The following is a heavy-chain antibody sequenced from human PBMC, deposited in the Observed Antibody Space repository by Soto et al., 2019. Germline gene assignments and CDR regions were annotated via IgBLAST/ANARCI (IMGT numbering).Heavy chain of an antibody. CDR3: AKDILGYCSSTSCSHDAFDI. D-gene: IGHD2-2*01. CDR2: ISWNSGSI. J-gene: IGHJ3*02. V-gene: IGHV3-9*01. CDR1: GFTFDDYA. Sequence: EVQLVESGGGLVQPGRSLRLSCAASGFTFDDYATHWVRQAPGKGLEWVSGISWNSGSIGYADSVKGRFTISRDNAKNSLYLQMNSLRAEDTALYYCAKDILGYCSSTSCSHDAFDIWGQGTMVTVSS.